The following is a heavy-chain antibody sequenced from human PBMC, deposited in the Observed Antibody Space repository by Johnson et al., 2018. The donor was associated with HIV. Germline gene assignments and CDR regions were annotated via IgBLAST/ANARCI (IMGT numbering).Heavy chain of an antibody. J-gene: IGHJ3*02. D-gene: IGHD2-15*01. Sequence: VQLVESGGGLVQPGGSLRLSCAASGFTFSSYWMSWVRQAPGKGLEWVANIKQDGSEKYYVDSVKGRFTISRDNAKNSLYLQMNRLRAEETAVYYCAIERSGGKGGGAFDIWGQGTMVTVSS. CDR2: IKQDGSEK. CDR3: AIERSGGKGGGAFDI. V-gene: IGHV3-7*01. CDR1: GFTFSSYW.